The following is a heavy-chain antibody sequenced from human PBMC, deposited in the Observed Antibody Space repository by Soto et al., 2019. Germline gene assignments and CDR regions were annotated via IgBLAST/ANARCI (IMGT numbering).Heavy chain of an antibody. CDR2: ILPIFGTA. CDR1: GGTFSSYA. Sequence: QVQLVQSGAEVKKPGSSVKVSCKASGGTFSSYAISWVRQAPGQGLEWMGGILPIFGTANYAHKFQGRVTMTRDTSTSTVYMELSSLRSEDTAVYYCAREEDYYSGMDVWGQGTTVTVSS. CDR3: AREEDYYSGMDV. V-gene: IGHV1-69*06. J-gene: IGHJ6*02.